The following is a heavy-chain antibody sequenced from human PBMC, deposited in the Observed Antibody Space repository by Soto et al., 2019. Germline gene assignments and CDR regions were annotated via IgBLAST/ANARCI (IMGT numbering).Heavy chain of an antibody. Sequence: ASVKVSCKASGYTFTSYDINWVRQATGQWLEWMGWMNPNSGNTGYAQKFQGRVTMTRNTSLSTAYMELSSLRSEVTAVYYCATERIAARSDVLAFDIWGQGTMVTVS. CDR1: GYTFTSYD. V-gene: IGHV1-8*01. CDR2: MNPNSGNT. D-gene: IGHD6-6*01. J-gene: IGHJ3*02. CDR3: ATERIAARSDVLAFDI.